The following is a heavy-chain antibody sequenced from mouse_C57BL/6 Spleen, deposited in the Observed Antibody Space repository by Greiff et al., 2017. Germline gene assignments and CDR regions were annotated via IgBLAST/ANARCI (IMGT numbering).Heavy chain of an antibody. CDR1: GYTFTDYY. CDR2: INPNNGGT. J-gene: IGHJ3*01. V-gene: IGHV1-26*01. CDR3: ARWAYDYDEAY. Sequence: VQLKQSGPELVKPGASVKISCKASGYTFTDYYMNWVKQSHGKSLEWIGDINPNNGGTSYNQKFKGKATLTVDKSSSTAYMELRSLTSEDSAVYYCARWAYDYDEAYWGQGTLVTVSA. D-gene: IGHD2-4*01.